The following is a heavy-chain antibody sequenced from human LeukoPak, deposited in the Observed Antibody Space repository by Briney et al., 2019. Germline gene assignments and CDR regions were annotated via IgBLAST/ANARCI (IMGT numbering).Heavy chain of an antibody. CDR3: VRVSTAVAGGDY. Sequence: GGSLRLSCAASGFGFTFSTSWMSWVRQAPGKGLEWVANIKQDGSEKYYVDSVKGRFTISRDNAKNSLYLQMDSLIVEDTAVYYCVRVSTAVAGGDYWGQGTLVTVSS. V-gene: IGHV3-7*01. J-gene: IGHJ4*02. D-gene: IGHD6-19*01. CDR1: GFGFTFSTSW. CDR2: IKQDGSEK.